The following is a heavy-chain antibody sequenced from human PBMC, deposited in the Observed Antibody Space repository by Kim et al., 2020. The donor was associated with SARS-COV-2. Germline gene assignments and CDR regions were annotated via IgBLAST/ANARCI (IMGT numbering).Heavy chain of an antibody. D-gene: IGHD4-17*01. CDR3: AKGVTNSGFDY. J-gene: IGHJ4*02. V-gene: IGHV3-23*01. Sequence: GGSLRLSCVASGFTFSTSPMGWVRQAPGKGLEWVSRISWDGKRTYYADSVKGRVTISSDKSKNTLYLHMNSLRVEDMAVYYCAKGVTNSGFDYWGQGTQVTVSS. CDR2: ISWDGKRT. CDR1: GFTFSTSP.